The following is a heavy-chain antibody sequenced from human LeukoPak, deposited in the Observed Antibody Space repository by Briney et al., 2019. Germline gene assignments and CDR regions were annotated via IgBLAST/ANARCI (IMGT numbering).Heavy chain of an antibody. V-gene: IGHV4-59*01. Sequence: TASETLSLTCTVSGGSISSYYWSWIRQPPGKGLEWIGNIYYSGSTNYNPSLKSRVTISVDTSKNQFSLRLNSVTAADTAVYYCARPYSSGWRGAFDIWGQGTMVTVSS. CDR2: IYYSGST. CDR3: ARPYSSGWRGAFDI. J-gene: IGHJ3*02. CDR1: GGSISSYY. D-gene: IGHD6-25*01.